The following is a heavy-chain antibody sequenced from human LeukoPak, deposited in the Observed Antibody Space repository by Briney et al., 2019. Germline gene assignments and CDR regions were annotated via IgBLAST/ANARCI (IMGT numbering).Heavy chain of an antibody. CDR1: GYTFTSYD. D-gene: IGHD4-17*01. Sequence: ASVKVSCKASGYTFTSYDINWVRQATGQGLEWMGWMNPNSGNTGYAQKFQGRVTITRNTSISTAYMELSRLRSDDTAVYYCARDADYGDYLSYYYYYMDVWGKGTTVTVSS. J-gene: IGHJ6*03. V-gene: IGHV1-8*03. CDR3: ARDADYGDYLSYYYYYMDV. CDR2: MNPNSGNT.